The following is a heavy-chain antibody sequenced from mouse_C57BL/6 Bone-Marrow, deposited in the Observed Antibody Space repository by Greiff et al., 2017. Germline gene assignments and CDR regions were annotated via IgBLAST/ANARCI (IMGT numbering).Heavy chain of an antibody. CDR3: ARGGVGGDSWFAY. Sequence: QVQLQQPGAELVKPGASVKMSCKASGYTFTSYWITWVKQRPGQGLEWIGDIYPGSGSTNYNEKFKSKATLTVDTSSSTAYMQLSSLTSEDSAVYYGARGGVGGDSWFAYWGQGTLVTVSA. CDR2: IYPGSGST. D-gene: IGHD1-1*02. J-gene: IGHJ3*01. CDR1: GYTFTSYW. V-gene: IGHV1-55*01.